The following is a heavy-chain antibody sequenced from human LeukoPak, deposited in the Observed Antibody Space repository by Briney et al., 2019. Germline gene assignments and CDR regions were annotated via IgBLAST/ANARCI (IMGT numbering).Heavy chain of an antibody. CDR1: GGSVSSYY. Sequence: SETLSLTCTVSGGSVSSYYWSWIRQPPGKGLEWIGYKYNSGSTNYNPSLKSRVTISVDTSKNQFSLKLSSVTAVDTAVYYCASHSGYDYFDYWGQGTLVTVSS. CDR2: KYNSGST. CDR3: ASHSGYDYFDY. V-gene: IGHV4-59*02. J-gene: IGHJ4*02. D-gene: IGHD5-12*01.